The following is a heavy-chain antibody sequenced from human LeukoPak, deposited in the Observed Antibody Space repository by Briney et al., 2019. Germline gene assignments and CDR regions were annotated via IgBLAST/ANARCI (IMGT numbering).Heavy chain of an antibody. CDR3: ARGAYYYFMDV. CDR2: ISSSSGTI. V-gene: IGHV3-48*04. J-gene: IGHJ6*03. CDR1: GFTLSSNS. Sequence: GGSLRLSCVASGFTLSSNSMYWVRQAPGKGLEWVSYISSSSGTIYYADSVKGRFNISRDNAQNSLYLQVNSLRAEDTAVYYCARGAYYYFMDVWGKGTTVTVSS.